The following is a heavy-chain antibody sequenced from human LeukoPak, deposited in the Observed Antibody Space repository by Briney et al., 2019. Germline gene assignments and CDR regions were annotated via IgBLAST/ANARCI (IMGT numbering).Heavy chain of an antibody. J-gene: IGHJ4*02. CDR2: ISSSASTR. Sequence: GGSLTLSCAASGFTVSSYWIHWVRQAPGKGLEWVSYISSSASTRTYADSVKGRFTISRDNGKNSLYLEMNSLRAEDTAVYCAREIVSSVAGNFDYWGQGTLVTVSS. CDR3: AREIVSSVAGNFDY. CDR1: GFTVSSYW. V-gene: IGHV3-48*03. D-gene: IGHD6-19*01.